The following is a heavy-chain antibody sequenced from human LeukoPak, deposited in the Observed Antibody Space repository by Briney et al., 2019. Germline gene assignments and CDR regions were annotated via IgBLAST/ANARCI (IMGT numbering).Heavy chain of an antibody. J-gene: IGHJ5*02. V-gene: IGHV3-7*01. Sequence: GGSLRLSCAASGFTFSTFWMSWVRQAPGKGLEWVANIKEDGSEKYYVDSVKGRFTISRDNAKNSLYLQMNSLRAEDTAVYHCARVRAATGYNWFDPWGQGTLVTVSS. CDR3: ARVRAATGYNWFDP. CDR2: IKEDGSEK. D-gene: IGHD6-13*01. CDR1: GFTFSTFW.